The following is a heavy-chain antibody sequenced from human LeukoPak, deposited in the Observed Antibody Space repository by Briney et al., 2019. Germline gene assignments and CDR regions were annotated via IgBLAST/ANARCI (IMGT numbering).Heavy chain of an antibody. CDR2: IYPGDSDT. D-gene: IGHD2-8*01. J-gene: IGHJ4*02. CDR1: GYSFTTYW. V-gene: IGHV5-51*01. Sequence: GQSLKISCKGSGYSFTTYWIGWVRQMPGKGLEWMGIIYPGDSDTRYSPSFQGQVTISADKSISTAYLQWSSLKASDTAVYYCARRGYCINGVCYPDSDDYWGQGTLVTVSS. CDR3: ARRGYCINGVCYPDSDDY.